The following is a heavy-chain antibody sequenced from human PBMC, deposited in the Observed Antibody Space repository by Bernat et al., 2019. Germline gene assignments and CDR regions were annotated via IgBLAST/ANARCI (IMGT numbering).Heavy chain of an antibody. V-gene: IGHV3-21*01. Sequence: EVQLVESGGGLVKPGGSLRLSCAASGFTFSSYSMNWVRQAPGKGLEWVSSISSSSSYIYYADSVKGRFTISRDNAKNSLYLQMNSLRAEDTAVYYCASGGWAVVNRIDYRGQGTLVTVSS. CDR3: ASGGWAVVNRIDY. CDR2: ISSSSSYI. CDR1: GFTFSSYS. J-gene: IGHJ4*02. D-gene: IGHD2-21*01.